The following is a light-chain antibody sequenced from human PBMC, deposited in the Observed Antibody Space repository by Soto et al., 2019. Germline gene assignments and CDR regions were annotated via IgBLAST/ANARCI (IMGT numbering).Light chain of an antibody. CDR2: KAS. V-gene: IGKV1-5*03. CDR1: QSISSW. J-gene: IGKJ1*01. Sequence: DIQMTQSPSTLSASVGDRVTITCRASQSISSWLAWYQQKPGKAPNLLIYKASSLESGVPSRFSGSGSGTEFTLTISSLQPDDFATYYYQQYHTYPCTFGQGTKVEI. CDR3: QQYHTYPCT.